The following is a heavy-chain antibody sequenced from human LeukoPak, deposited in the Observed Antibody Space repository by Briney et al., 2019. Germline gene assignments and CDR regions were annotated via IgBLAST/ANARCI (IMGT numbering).Heavy chain of an antibody. CDR2: IYYSGST. Sequence: PSETLSLTCTVSGGSISNSNFFWGWIRQTPGKGLEWIGTIYYSGSTYYNPSLKSRVTMSVDTSKNHFSLKLSSVTASDTALYYCARQGTDGNDWHFFDYWGQGTLVTVSS. V-gene: IGHV4-39*01. D-gene: IGHD3-9*01. CDR1: GGSISNSNFF. CDR3: ARQGTDGNDWHFFDY. J-gene: IGHJ4*02.